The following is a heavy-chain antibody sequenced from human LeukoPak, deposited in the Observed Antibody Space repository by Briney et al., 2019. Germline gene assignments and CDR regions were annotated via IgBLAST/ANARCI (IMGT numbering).Heavy chain of an antibody. J-gene: IGHJ5*02. V-gene: IGHV7-4-1*02. D-gene: IGHD3-3*01. Sequence: ASVKVSCKASGYTFTSYAMNWVRQAPGQGLEWMGWINTNTGNPTYAQGFTGRFVFSLDNSVSTAYLQISSLKAEDTAVYYCARAITIFGVVKGFDPWGQGTLVTVSS. CDR2: INTNTGNP. CDR1: GYTFTSYA. CDR3: ARAITIFGVVKGFDP.